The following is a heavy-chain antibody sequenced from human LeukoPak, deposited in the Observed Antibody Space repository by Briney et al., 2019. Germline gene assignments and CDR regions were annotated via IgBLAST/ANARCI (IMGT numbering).Heavy chain of an antibody. D-gene: IGHD3-22*01. CDR2: ISAYNGNT. Sequence: ASVKVSCKASGYTFTSYGISWVRQAPGQGLEWMGWISAYNGNTNYAQKLQGRVTMTTDTSTSTAYMELRSLRSDDTAVYYCARPYYYDSSGEPPQAFDIWGQGTMVTVSS. CDR1: GYTFTSYG. J-gene: IGHJ3*02. CDR3: ARPYYYDSSGEPPQAFDI. V-gene: IGHV1-18*01.